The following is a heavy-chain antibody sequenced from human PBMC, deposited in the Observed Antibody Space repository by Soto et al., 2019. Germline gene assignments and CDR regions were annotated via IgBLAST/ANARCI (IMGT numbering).Heavy chain of an antibody. Sequence: ASVKVSCKASGYTFTGYYMHWVRQAPGQGLEWMGWINPNSGGTNYAQKFQGWVTMTRDTSISTAYMELSRLRSDDTAVYYCARDKTTITSTVSHDAFDIWGQGTMVTVSS. V-gene: IGHV1-2*04. D-gene: IGHD5-12*01. CDR2: INPNSGGT. J-gene: IGHJ3*02. CDR3: ARDKTTITSTVSHDAFDI. CDR1: GYTFTGYY.